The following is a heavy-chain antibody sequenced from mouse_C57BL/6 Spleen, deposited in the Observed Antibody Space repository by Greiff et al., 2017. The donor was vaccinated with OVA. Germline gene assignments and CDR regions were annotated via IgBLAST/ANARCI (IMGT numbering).Heavy chain of an antibody. CDR3: ARELGGSSLFAY. D-gene: IGHD1-1*01. V-gene: IGHV1-52*01. CDR1: GYTFTSYW. J-gene: IGHJ3*01. CDR2: IDPSDSET. Sequence: QVQLKQPGAELVRPGSSVKLSCKASGYTFTSYWMHWVKQRPIQGLEWIGNIDPSDSETHYNQKFKDKATLTVDKSSSTAYMQLSSLTSEDSAVYYCARELGGSSLFAYWGQGTLVTVSA.